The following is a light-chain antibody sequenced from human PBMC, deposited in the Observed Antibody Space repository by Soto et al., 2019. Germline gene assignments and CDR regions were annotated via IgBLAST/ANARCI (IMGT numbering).Light chain of an antibody. CDR2: GAS. CDR1: QSISRNY. V-gene: IGKV3-20*01. CDR3: QHYGSSHRV. J-gene: IGKJ4*01. Sequence: EIVLTQSPGTLSLSPGERATLSCRASQSISRNYLGWYQQNPGQAPRLLIYGASNRATGVPDRFSGSASGTDFTFTISRLEHEDFEVYYCQHYGSSHRVLGGGTKVDIK.